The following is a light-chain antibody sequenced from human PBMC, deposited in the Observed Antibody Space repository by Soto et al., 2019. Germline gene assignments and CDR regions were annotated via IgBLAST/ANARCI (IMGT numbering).Light chain of an antibody. CDR2: HTS. V-gene: IGKV1-27*01. J-gene: IGKJ4*01. CDR1: EDIAHY. CDR3: QKYDRDPLT. Sequence: DIRMTQSASSLSASLGDNVTLTCWASEDIAHYLDWYQKNKGKAPRVLLHHTSILQSGVPSRLSGSGNGTDLNVTITSMQTEDVETYFCQKYDRDPLTFGDGTKVDIK.